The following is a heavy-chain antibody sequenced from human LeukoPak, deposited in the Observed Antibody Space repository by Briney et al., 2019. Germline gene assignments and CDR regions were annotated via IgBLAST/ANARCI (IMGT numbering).Heavy chain of an antibody. V-gene: IGHV3-23*01. CDR3: AKDTASSWWYFDL. D-gene: IGHD5-18*01. J-gene: IGHJ2*01. CDR2: IGGSGSTT. Sequence: GGSLRLSCAASGFTFSSYAMSWVRQAPGKGLEWVSAIGGSGSTTYYADSVKGRFTISRYNSKNTLYLQMNSLRAEDTAVYYCAKDTASSWWYFDLWGRGTLVTVSS. CDR1: GFTFSSYA.